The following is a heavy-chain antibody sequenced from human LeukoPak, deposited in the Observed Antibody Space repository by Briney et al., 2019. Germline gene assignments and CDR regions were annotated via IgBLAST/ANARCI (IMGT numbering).Heavy chain of an antibody. CDR3: GKTDIYFNPIDY. Sequence: SETLSLTCAVSGVSISSSEWWIWVRQPPGQGLEWIGEIHRAGRTRYNPSLKSRVTISMDYSKDQFSLKLTSVTAADTAIYYCGKTDIYFNPIDYWGPGSLVTVSS. CDR2: IHRAGRT. J-gene: IGHJ4*02. CDR1: GVSISSSEW. V-gene: IGHV4-4*02. D-gene: IGHD3-9*01.